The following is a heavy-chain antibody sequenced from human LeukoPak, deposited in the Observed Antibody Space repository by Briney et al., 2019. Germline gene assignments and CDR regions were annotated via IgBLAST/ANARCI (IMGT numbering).Heavy chain of an antibody. V-gene: IGHV4-59*01. D-gene: IGHD6-6*01. CDR3: ARAPPYSSSYLNDY. CDR1: GGSISSYY. CDR2: IYYSGST. J-gene: IGHJ4*02. Sequence: PSETLSLTCTVSGGSISSYYWSWIRQPPGKGLEWIGYIYYSGSTNYSPSLKSRVTISVDTSKNQFSLKLSSVTAADTAVYYCARAPPYSSSYLNDYWGQGTLVTVSS.